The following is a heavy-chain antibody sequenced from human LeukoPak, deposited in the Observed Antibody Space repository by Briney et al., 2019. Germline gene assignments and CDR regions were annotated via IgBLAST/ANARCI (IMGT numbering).Heavy chain of an antibody. Sequence: PSETLSLTCTVSGGSISSYYWSWIRQPPGKGLEWIGYIYYSGSTNYNPSLKSRVTISVDTSKNQFSLKLSSVTAADTAVYYCARGPDPYYYYGMDVWGQGTLVTVSS. D-gene: IGHD1-14*01. J-gene: IGHJ6*02. CDR1: GGSISSYY. V-gene: IGHV4-59*01. CDR3: ARGPDPYYYYGMDV. CDR2: IYYSGST.